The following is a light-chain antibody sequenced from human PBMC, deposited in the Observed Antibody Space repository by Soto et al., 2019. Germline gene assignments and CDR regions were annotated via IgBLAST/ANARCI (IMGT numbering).Light chain of an antibody. CDR2: LDT. J-gene: IGLJ2*01. CDR1: NWGDKY. Sequence: SYELTQPPSVSVSPGQTASITCSGDNWGDKYACWYQQRPGQSPVLVIYLDTKRPSGIPERFSGSNSGNKATLTISETQAMDEADYYCQAWDSSTVVFGGGTKLTDL. CDR3: QAWDSSTVV. V-gene: IGLV3-1*01.